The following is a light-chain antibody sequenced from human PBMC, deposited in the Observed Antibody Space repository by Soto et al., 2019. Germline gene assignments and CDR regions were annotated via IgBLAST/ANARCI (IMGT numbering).Light chain of an antibody. Sequence: DIQMTQSPSSLSASVGDRVTITCRASQSISSYLNWYQQKPGKAPKLLIFAASRLQSGVPSRFSGSGSGTEFTLTISRRQPEDLATYYCQQSYNTPWTFGQGTKVEI. CDR1: QSISSY. CDR2: AAS. CDR3: QQSYNTPWT. V-gene: IGKV1-39*01. J-gene: IGKJ1*01.